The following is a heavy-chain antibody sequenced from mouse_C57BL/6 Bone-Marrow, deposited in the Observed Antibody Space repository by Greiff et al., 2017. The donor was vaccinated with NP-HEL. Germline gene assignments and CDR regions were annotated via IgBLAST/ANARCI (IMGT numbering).Heavy chain of an antibody. D-gene: IGHD2-3*01. Sequence: VQLQQSGAELVKPGASVKISCKASGYAFSSYWMNWVKQRPGKGLEWIGQIYPGDGDTNYNGKFKGKATLTADKSSSTAYMQLSSLTSEDSAVYFCARRRWLLRRDAMDDWGQGTSVTVSS. J-gene: IGHJ4*01. CDR2: IYPGDGDT. CDR1: GYAFSSYW. CDR3: ARRRWLLRRDAMDD. V-gene: IGHV1-80*01.